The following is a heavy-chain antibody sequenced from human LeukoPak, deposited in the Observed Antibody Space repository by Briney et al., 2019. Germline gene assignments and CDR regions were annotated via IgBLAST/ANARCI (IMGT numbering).Heavy chain of an antibody. D-gene: IGHD2-2*01. V-gene: IGHV3-23*01. CDR2: ISGSGGRT. J-gene: IGHJ6*04. CDR3: AKSGYCSSTSCYPRHYYYYGMDV. CDR1: GFTFSSYA. Sequence: PGGSLRLSCAASGFTFSSYAMSWVRQAPGKGLEGVSAISGSGGRTYYADSGKGRVTISRENSKKTLYLQMNSLRAEDPAVYYCAKSGYCSSTSCYPRHYYYYGMDVWGKGTPVTVSS.